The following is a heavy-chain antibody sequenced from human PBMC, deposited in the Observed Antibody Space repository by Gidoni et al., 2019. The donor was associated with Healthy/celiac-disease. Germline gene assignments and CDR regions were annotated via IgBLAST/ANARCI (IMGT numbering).Heavy chain of an antibody. CDR3: ARDLIRGRSPVGSWVVPAAPQDY. CDR1: GYTFTGSY. V-gene: IGHV1-2*02. CDR2: INPNSGGT. Sequence: QVQLVQSGAEVKKPGASVKVSCKASGYTFTGSYMHWVRQAPGQGLEWMGWINPNSGGTNYAQKFQGRVTMTSDTSISTAYMELSRLRSDDTAVYYCARDLIRGRSPVGSWVVPAAPQDYWGQGTLVTVSS. D-gene: IGHD2-2*01. J-gene: IGHJ4*02.